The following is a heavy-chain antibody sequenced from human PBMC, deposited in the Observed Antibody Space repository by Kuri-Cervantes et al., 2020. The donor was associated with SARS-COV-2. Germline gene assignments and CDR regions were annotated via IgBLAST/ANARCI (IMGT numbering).Heavy chain of an antibody. CDR2: IHTSGST. Sequence: GSLRLSCTVSGGSISSYYWSWIRQPAGKGLEWIGRIHTSGSTNYNPSLKSRVTMLVDTSKNQFSLKPSSVTAADTAVYYCARQEVVAATNWFDPWGQGTLVTVSS. CDR1: GGSISSYY. V-gene: IGHV4-4*07. D-gene: IGHD2-15*01. J-gene: IGHJ5*02. CDR3: ARQEVVAATNWFDP.